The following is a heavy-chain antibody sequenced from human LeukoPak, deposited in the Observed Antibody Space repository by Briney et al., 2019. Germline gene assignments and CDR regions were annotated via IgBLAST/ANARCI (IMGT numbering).Heavy chain of an antibody. J-gene: IGHJ5*02. D-gene: IGHD6-6*01. Sequence: SETLSLTCTVSGGSISSYYWSWIRQPPGKGLEWIGEINHSGSTNYNPSLKSRVTISVDTSKNQFSLKLSSVTAADTAVYYCARGSRREYSSSRWFDPWGQGTLVTVSS. V-gene: IGHV4-34*01. CDR1: GGSISSYY. CDR2: INHSGST. CDR3: ARGSRREYSSSRWFDP.